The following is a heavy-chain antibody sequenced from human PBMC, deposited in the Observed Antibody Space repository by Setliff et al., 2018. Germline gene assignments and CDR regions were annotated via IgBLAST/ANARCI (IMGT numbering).Heavy chain of an antibody. CDR1: GGSIRSGGYY. J-gene: IGHJ3*02. V-gene: IGHV4-31*03. Sequence: LSLPCTVSGGSIRSGGYYWSWIRQHPGKGLEWIGYIYYSGNTYYNPSLKSRVTISVDTSKNQFSLKLSSVTAADTAVYYCARVPRFTDTRNAFDIWGQGTMVTVSS. CDR2: IYYSGNT. CDR3: ARVPRFTDTRNAFDI. D-gene: IGHD5-18*01.